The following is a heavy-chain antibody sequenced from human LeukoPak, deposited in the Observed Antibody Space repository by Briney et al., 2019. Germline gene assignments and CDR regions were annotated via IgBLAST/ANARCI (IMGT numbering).Heavy chain of an antibody. D-gene: IGHD6-13*01. J-gene: IGHJ4*02. V-gene: IGHV1-18*01. Sequence: ASVKVSCKASGYTFTSYGISWVRQAPGQGLEWMGWISAYNGNTNYAQKLQGRVTMTTDTSTSTAYMELSSLRSEDTAVYYCAFSSNWFYNFDYWGQGTLVTVSS. CDR3: AFSSNWFYNFDY. CDR1: GYTFTSYG. CDR2: ISAYNGNT.